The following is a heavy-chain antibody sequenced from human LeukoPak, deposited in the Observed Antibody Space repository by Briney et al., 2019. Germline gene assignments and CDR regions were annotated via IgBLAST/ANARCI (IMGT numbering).Heavy chain of an antibody. CDR2: ISVNGGST. V-gene: IGHV3-23*01. Sequence: QPGGSLRLSCAASGFTFSSYSMSWVRQAPGKGLECVSAISVNGGSTYYADSVKGRFTISRDNSKNTLYLQMNSLRAEDTAVYYCAKGDFWSGYSPMHFASWGQGTLVTVSS. D-gene: IGHD3-3*01. CDR1: GFTFSSYS. J-gene: IGHJ4*02. CDR3: AKGDFWSGYSPMHFAS.